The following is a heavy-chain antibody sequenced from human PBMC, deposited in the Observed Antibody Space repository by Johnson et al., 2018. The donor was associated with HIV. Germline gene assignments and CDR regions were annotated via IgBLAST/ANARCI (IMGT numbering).Heavy chain of an antibody. V-gene: IGHV3-11*01. CDR3: ARELGGSSLPFGAFDI. J-gene: IGHJ3*02. D-gene: IGHD6-13*01. Sequence: HVQLVESGGGLVQPGGSLRLSCAASGFTFSDYYMSWIRQAPGKGLEWVAVITYDGSNQYYGDSVKGRFTISRDNAKNSVYLQMNSLRAEDTAVYYCARELGGSSLPFGAFDIWGQGTMVTVSS. CDR2: ITYDGSNQ. CDR1: GFTFSDYY.